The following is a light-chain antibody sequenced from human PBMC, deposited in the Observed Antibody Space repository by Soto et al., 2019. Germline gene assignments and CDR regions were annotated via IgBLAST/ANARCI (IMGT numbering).Light chain of an antibody. J-gene: IGKJ5*01. CDR3: QQYNNWPPT. V-gene: IGKV3-15*01. Sequence: EIVITHSPGTLSFSPVERATLSCRASHSVSSDLAWYQQKPGQAPRLLIYGASTRAIGIPARFSGSGSGTEFTLTISSLQSEDFAVYYCQQYNNWPPTFGQGTRLEIK. CDR2: GAS. CDR1: HSVSSD.